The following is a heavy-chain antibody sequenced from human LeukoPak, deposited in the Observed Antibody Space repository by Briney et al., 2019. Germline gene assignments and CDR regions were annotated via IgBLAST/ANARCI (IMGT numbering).Heavy chain of an antibody. D-gene: IGHD2-2*01. V-gene: IGHV1-46*01. CDR2: INPSGGST. CDR1: VYTFTTYY. CDR3: ARSFTSSGVLPAAMEY. J-gene: IGHJ4*02. Sequence: ASLKVSSTPSVYTFTTYYMHWVRQAPGQGLEWMGIINPSGGSTSYAQKFQCRVTMTRDTSTSTVYMVLSSLRSEDTAVYCCARSFTSSGVLPAAMEYWGQGTLVTVCS.